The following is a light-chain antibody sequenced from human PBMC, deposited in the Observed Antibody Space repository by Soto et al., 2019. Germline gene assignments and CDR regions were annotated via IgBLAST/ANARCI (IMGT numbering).Light chain of an antibody. Sequence: SYELTQPPSVSVSPGQTATIPCSGDKLGDKYACWYQQKPGQSPVLVIYENNKRPSGIHERFSGSNSGNTATLTISGTQTMDEADYYCQTWDSSASYVFGTGTKLTVL. V-gene: IGLV3-1*01. CDR1: KLGDKY. J-gene: IGLJ1*01. CDR2: ENN. CDR3: QTWDSSASYV.